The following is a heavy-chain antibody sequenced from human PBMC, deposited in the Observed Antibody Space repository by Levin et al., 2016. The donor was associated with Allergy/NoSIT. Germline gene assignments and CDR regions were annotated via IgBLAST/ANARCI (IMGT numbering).Heavy chain of an antibody. D-gene: IGHD1-26*01. Sequence: VRQAPGKGLEWVSLISYDGNNKYYADSMKGRFTISRDNSKNTLYLQTNSLRADDTAVYYCARDPIAAYSGRYSYFDYWGQGTLVTVSS. J-gene: IGHJ4*02. V-gene: IGHV3-30-3*01. CDR3: ARDPIAAYSGRYSYFDY. CDR2: ISYDGNNK.